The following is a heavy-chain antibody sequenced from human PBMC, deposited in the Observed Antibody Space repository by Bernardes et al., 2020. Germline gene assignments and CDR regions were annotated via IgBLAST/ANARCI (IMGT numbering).Heavy chain of an antibody. CDR3: ARAPHYGSEEGWFDP. Sequence: NVSCTSSGYTFTSYDINWVRQATGQGLEWMGWMNPNSGNTGYAQKFQGRVTMTRNTSISTAYMELSSLRSEDTAVYYCARAPHYGSEEGWFDPWGQGTLVTVSS. V-gene: IGHV1-8*01. CDR2: MNPNSGNT. CDR1: GYTFTSYD. J-gene: IGHJ5*02. D-gene: IGHD3-10*01.